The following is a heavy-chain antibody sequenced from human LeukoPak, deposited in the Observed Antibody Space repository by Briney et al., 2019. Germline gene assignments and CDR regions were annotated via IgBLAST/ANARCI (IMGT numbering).Heavy chain of an antibody. CDR1: GFTFSSYS. J-gene: IGHJ6*03. CDR2: ISSSSNYM. CDR3: AKSVAASYYYMDV. V-gene: IGHV3-21*01. D-gene: IGHD4-23*01. Sequence: GGSLRLSCAASGFTFSSYSMDWVRQAPGKGLEWVSSISSSSNYMYYADSVKGRFTISRDNAKNSLYLQMDSLRAEDTAVYYCAKSVAASYYYMDVWGKGTTVTVSS.